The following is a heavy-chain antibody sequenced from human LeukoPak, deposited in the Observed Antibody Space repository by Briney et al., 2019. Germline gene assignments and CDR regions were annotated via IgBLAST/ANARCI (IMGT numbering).Heavy chain of an antibody. V-gene: IGHV3-11*01. D-gene: IGHD6-25*01. CDR3: ARESTRSVDY. CDR1: GFTFSNND. CDR2: ISSSGTNI. J-gene: IGHJ4*02. Sequence: GGSLRLSCAASGFTFSNNDMHWVRQAPGKGLEWVSYISSSGTNIYYADSVKGRFIISRDNAKNSLYLEMNSLRAEDTAMYYCARESTRSVDYWGQGTLVTVSS.